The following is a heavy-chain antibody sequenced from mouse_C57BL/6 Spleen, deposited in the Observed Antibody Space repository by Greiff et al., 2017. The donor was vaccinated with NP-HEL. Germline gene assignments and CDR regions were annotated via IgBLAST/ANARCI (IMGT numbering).Heavy chain of an antibody. D-gene: IGHD1-1*01. CDR3: ARPGSSPFAY. Sequence: EVKVVESGGGLVKPGGSLKLSCAASGFTFSDYGMHWVRQAPEKGLEWVAYISSGSSTIYYADTVKGRFTISRDNAKNTLFLQMTILRSEDTAMYYCARPGSSPFAYWGQGTLVTVSA. CDR2: ISSGSSTI. V-gene: IGHV5-17*01. CDR1: GFTFSDYG. J-gene: IGHJ3*01.